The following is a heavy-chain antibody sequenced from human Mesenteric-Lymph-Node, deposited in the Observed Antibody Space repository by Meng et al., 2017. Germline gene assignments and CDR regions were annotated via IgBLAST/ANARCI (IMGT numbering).Heavy chain of an antibody. J-gene: IGHJ4*02. CDR3: TRDLTNINNADY. CDR2: INPNTGDT. D-gene: IGHD2/OR15-2a*01. Sequence: ASVKVSCKASGDSFSGYCMKWVRQAPGQGLEWMAWINPNTGDTAYAQKYQDRVTVTTDTSINTAYMELRWLTSDDTAVYYCTRDLTNINNADYWGQGTVVTVSS. V-gene: IGHV1-2*02. CDR1: GDSFSGYC.